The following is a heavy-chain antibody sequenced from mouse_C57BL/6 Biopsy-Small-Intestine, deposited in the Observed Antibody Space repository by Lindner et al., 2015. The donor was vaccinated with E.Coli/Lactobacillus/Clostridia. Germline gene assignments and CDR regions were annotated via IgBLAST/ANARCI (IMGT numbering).Heavy chain of an antibody. J-gene: IGHJ3*01. V-gene: IGHV1-42*01. CDR2: INPSTGGT. Sequence: VQLQESGAELVKPGASVKLSCTASGFNIKDYYMHWVKQRTEQGLEWIGEINPSTGGTTYNQKFKAKATLTVDKSSSTAYMQLKSLTSEDSAVYYCARQEGPWFAYWGQGTLVTVSA. CDR1: GFNIKDYY. D-gene: IGHD3-3*01. CDR3: ARQEGPWFAY.